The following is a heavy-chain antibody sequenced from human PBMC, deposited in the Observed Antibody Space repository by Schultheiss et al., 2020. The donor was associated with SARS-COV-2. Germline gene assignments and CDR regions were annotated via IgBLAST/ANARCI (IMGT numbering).Heavy chain of an antibody. CDR3: ARHDRYYFDY. D-gene: IGHD3-16*02. CDR1: GYSISSGYY. V-gene: IGHV4-38-2*01. J-gene: IGHJ4*02. Sequence: SQTLSLTCAVSGYSISSGYYWGWIRQPPGKGLEWIGSIYHSGSTYYNPSLKSRVTISVDTSKNQFSLKLSSVTAADTAVYYCARHDRYYFDYWGQGTLVTVSS. CDR2: IYHSGST.